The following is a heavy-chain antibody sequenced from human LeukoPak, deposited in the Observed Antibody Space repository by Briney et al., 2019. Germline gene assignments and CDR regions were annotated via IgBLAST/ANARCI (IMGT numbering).Heavy chain of an antibody. J-gene: IGHJ4*02. V-gene: IGHV3-7*01. D-gene: IGHD6-13*01. CDR2: IKQDGSER. CDR1: GFTVSSYW. CDR3: ARDQGSLRY. Sequence: PGGSLRLSCAASGFTVSSYWTGWVRQAPGKGLEWVANIKQDGSERYYVDSVKGRYTISRDNAKNSLYLQMNSLRAEDTAVYYCARDQGSLRYWGQGALVTVSS.